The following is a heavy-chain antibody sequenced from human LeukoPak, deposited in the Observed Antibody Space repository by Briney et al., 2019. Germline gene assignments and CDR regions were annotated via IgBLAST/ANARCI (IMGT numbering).Heavy chain of an antibody. J-gene: IGHJ4*02. CDR2: IYYSGST. Sequence: PETLSLTCTVSGGSISSSSYYWGWIRQPPGKGLEWIGSIYYSGSTYYNPSLKSRVTISVDTSKNQFSLKLSSVTAADTAVYYCAKATGIAAAKNFDYWGQGTLVTVSS. CDR1: GGSISSSSYY. D-gene: IGHD6-13*01. V-gene: IGHV4-39*07. CDR3: AKATGIAAAKNFDY.